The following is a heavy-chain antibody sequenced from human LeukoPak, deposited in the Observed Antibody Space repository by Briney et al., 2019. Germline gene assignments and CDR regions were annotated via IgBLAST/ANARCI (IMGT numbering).Heavy chain of an antibody. V-gene: IGHV4-4*02. D-gene: IGHD3-22*01. CDR3: ARLKLQYYYDSSGRGGYFDY. CDR2: IYHSGST. Sequence: SETLSLTCAVSGGSISSSNWWSWVRQPPGKGLEWIGEIYHSGSTNYNPSLKSRVTISVDKSKNQFSLKLSPVTAADTAVYYCARLKLQYYYDSSGRGGYFDYWGQGTLVTVSS. J-gene: IGHJ4*02. CDR1: GGSISSSNW.